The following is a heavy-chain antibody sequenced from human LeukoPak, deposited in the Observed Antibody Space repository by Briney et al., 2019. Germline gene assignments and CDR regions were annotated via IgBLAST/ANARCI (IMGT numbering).Heavy chain of an antibody. D-gene: IGHD3-3*01. CDR1: GGTFSSYA. Sequence: SVKVSCKASGGTFSSYAISWVRQAPGQGLEWMGGIIPIFGTVNYAQKFQGRVTITADESTSTAYMELSSLRSEDTAVYYCARGLRFLEWFYYWGQGTLVTVSS. CDR2: IIPIFGTV. J-gene: IGHJ4*02. V-gene: IGHV1-69*01. CDR3: ARGLRFLEWFYY.